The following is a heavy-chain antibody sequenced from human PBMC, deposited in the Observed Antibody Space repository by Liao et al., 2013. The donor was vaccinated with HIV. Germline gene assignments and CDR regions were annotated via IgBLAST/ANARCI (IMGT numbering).Heavy chain of an antibody. CDR3: ARDVTIFGVVGWFDP. Sequence: QVQLQESGPGLVKPSETLSLTCSVSGGSISSYYWSWIRQPPGKGLEWIGYIYYSGSTNYNPSLKSRVTMSVDTSKNQFSLKLSSVTAADTAVYYCARDVTIFGVVGWFDPWGQGTLVTVSS. CDR2: IYYSGST. CDR1: GGSISSYY. D-gene: IGHD3-3*01. J-gene: IGHJ5*02. V-gene: IGHV4-59*01.